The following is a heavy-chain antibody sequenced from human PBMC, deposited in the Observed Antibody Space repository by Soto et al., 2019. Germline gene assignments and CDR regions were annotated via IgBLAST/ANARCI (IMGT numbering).Heavy chain of an antibody. CDR3: ARDRSADRFVQYFQH. V-gene: IGHV3-21*01. Sequence: GGSLRLSCISSGFTFRTYTMNWVRQAPGKGLEWVSGIRGFSPYTFYAESVRGRFAISRDNAKNSLYLQMNSLRAEDTAVYYCARDRSADRFVQYFQHWGPGTLVTVSS. CDR2: IRGFSPYT. D-gene: IGHD6-19*01. J-gene: IGHJ1*01. CDR1: GFTFRTYT.